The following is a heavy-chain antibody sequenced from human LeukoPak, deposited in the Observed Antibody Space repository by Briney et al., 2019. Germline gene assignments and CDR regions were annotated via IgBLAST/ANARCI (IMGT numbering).Heavy chain of an antibody. CDR2: LYTGGGT. CDR1: GFSVRTTY. CDR3: ARDRYCSGGSCYFGHYYYYMDV. D-gene: IGHD2-15*01. J-gene: IGHJ6*03. V-gene: IGHV3-53*01. Sequence: GGSLRLSCAASGFSVRTTYMSWVRQAPGKGLEWVSVLYTGGGTDHADAVRGRRTISRDNAKNSLYLQMNSLRAEDTAVYYCARDRYCSGGSCYFGHYYYYMDVWGKGTTVTVSS.